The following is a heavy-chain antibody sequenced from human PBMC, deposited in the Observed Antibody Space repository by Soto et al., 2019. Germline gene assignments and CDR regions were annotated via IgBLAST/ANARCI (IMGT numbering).Heavy chain of an antibody. CDR2: INHSGST. J-gene: IGHJ4*02. Sequence: TSETLSLTCAVYGGSFSGYYWSWIRQPPGKGLEWIGEINHSGSTNYNPSLKSRVTISVDTSKNQFSLKLSSVTAADTAVYYCARGPTMVRGVPTLSRRFDYWGQGTLVT. CDR3: ARGPTMVRGVPTLSRRFDY. V-gene: IGHV4-34*01. D-gene: IGHD3-10*01. CDR1: GGSFSGYY.